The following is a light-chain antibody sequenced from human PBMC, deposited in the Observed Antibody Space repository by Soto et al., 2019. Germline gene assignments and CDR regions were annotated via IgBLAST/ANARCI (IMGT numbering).Light chain of an antibody. CDR1: SSDVGGYNY. V-gene: IGLV2-14*01. J-gene: IGLJ2*01. CDR2: DVH. CDR3: ASYTSGSTLEV. Sequence: SALTQPASVSGSPGQSITISCTGTSSDVGGYNYVSWYQQHPGKAPKLMIYDVHHRPSGVSDRFSGSKSGNTASLTISGLQADDEADYYCASYTSGSTLEVFGGGTKLTVL.